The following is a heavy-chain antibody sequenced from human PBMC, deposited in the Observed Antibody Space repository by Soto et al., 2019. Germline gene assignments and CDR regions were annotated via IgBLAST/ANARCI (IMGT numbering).Heavy chain of an antibody. J-gene: IGHJ6*02. V-gene: IGHV1-2*04. Sequence: QVQLVQSGPEVRKPGASLKVSCKASGYTFTAYYIHWVRQGPGRGLEWVGWINPNSDGTYYAQKFQAWSTMTRDTSISTAYLELSGLTSNDTAVYYCARANTIRPYYFNMDVWGQGTTVTVSS. CDR1: GYTFTAYY. CDR3: ARANTIRPYYFNMDV. D-gene: IGHD3-22*01. CDR2: INPNSDGT.